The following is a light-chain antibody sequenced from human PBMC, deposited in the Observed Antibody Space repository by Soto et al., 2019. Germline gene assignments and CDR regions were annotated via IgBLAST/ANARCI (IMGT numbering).Light chain of an antibody. V-gene: IGKV3-15*01. CDR1: QSVSSN. CDR3: QQYNNWIFT. CDR2: GAS. Sequence: EIGMTQSPATLSVSPGERATLSCMASQSVSSNLAWYQQKPGQAPRLLIYGASTRATGIPARFSGSGSGTEFTLTISSLQSEDFAVYYCQQYNNWIFTFGPGTKVDIK. J-gene: IGKJ3*01.